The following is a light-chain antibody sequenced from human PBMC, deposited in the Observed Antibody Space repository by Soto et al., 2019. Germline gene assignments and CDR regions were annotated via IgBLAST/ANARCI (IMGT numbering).Light chain of an antibody. CDR2: DAS. CDR1: QNIRSQ. V-gene: IGKV1-5*01. Sequence: DIELTQSPATLSASVGDRVTLTCRASQNIRSQLAWFQQKPGQAPKLLIYDASTWATGVPARFSGSGSGPEFTLTLRSLQTDDFSTYYCQPYHRYWTFGQGTKVAIK. J-gene: IGKJ1*01. CDR3: QPYHRYWT.